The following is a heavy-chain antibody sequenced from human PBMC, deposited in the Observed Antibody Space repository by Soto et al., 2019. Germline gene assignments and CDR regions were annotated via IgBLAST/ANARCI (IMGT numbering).Heavy chain of an antibody. CDR2: MSHSGGT. V-gene: IGHV4-34*01. D-gene: IGHD1-1*01. CDR3: ARVERGTATTVVDAFDI. Sequence: QVQLQQWGAGLLKPSETLSLTCAVYGGFVSSGTYYWSWIRQPPGKGLEWIGEMSHSGGTPFNPSLKCRVTISVDTSRQQFSLKMSSVTAADTALYYCARVERGTATTVVDAFDIWGPGTMVTVSS. J-gene: IGHJ3*02. CDR1: GGFVSSGTYY.